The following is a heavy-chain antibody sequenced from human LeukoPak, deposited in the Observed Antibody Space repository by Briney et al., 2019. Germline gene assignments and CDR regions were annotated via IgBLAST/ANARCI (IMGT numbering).Heavy chain of an antibody. CDR1: EVTFRNNW. CDR3: AKDHESDGYPCLDH. J-gene: IGHJ4*02. Sequence: GGSLRLSCEVSEVTFRNNWMSWVRQAPGKGLEWVANVKQDGSEKYYVESVKGRFTISRDNSRNTLSLQMDSLRAEDTAVYYCAKDHESDGYPCLDHWGLGTLVTVSS. D-gene: IGHD3-22*01. V-gene: IGHV3-7*03. CDR2: VKQDGSEK.